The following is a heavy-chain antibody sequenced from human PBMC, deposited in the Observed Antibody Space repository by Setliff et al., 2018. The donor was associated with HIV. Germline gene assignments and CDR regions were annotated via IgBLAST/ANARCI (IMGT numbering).Heavy chain of an antibody. J-gene: IGHJ4*02. CDR3: ARENGDCSGGACYFMLDS. CDR2: VHYSGTT. D-gene: IGHD2-15*01. V-gene: IGHV4-59*11. CDR1: GGSSSSHY. Sequence: NPSETLSLTCTVSGGSSSSHYWSWIRQPPGQGLEWIGYVHYSGTTNYNPSLKSRVTISVDASNNQFSLELRSMTAADTAVYYCARENGDCSGGACYFMLDSWGQGTRVTAPQ.